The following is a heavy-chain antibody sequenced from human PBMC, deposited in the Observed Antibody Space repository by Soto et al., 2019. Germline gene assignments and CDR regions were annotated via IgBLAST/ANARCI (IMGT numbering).Heavy chain of an antibody. J-gene: IGHJ6*02. D-gene: IGHD6-19*01. Sequence: PGGSLRLSCAASGFTFSSYAMTWVRQAPGKGLEWVSGISSSSSNTYYADSVKGRFSISRDNSKNTLSLQMNSLRAEDTAVYYCARDSGSGWYYYGMDVWGQGTTVTVSS. V-gene: IGHV3-21*01. CDR1: GFTFSSYA. CDR3: ARDSGSGWYYYGMDV. CDR2: ISSSSSNT.